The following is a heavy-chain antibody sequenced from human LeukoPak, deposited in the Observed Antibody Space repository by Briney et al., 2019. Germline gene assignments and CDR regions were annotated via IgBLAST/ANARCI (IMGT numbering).Heavy chain of an antibody. V-gene: IGHV3-23*01. CDR2: LSGGGGST. CDR1: GFTFSSYA. J-gene: IGHJ4*02. CDR3: ARSGYNRFDY. D-gene: IGHD5-24*01. Sequence: GGSLRLSCAASGFTFSSYAMSWVSQAPGKGLQWVSALSGGGGSTYYADSVKGRFTISRDNSQNTLYLQMNSLRAEDTAIYYCARSGYNRFDYWGQGTLVTVSS.